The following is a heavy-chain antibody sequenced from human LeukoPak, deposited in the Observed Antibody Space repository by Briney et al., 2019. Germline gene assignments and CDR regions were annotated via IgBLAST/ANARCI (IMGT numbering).Heavy chain of an antibody. CDR2: MSSSSAYI. Sequence: GGSLRLSRAASGFTFSSYSMTWVRQAPGKGLEWVSSMSSSSAYIYYADSLKGRFTISRDNAENSLYLEMNSLRAEDTAVYYCAKGWWNTGFDLWGQGTMVTVSP. J-gene: IGHJ3*01. CDR3: AKGWWNTGFDL. V-gene: IGHV3-21*01. D-gene: IGHD2-15*01. CDR1: GFTFSSYS.